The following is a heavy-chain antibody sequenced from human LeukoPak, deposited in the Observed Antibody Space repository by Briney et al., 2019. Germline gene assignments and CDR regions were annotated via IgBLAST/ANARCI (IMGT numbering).Heavy chain of an antibody. CDR1: GLTFSSYA. V-gene: IGHV3-23*01. CDR3: AKDWAVAGTNYFDY. D-gene: IGHD6-19*01. CDR2: ISGSGGST. J-gene: IGHJ4*02. Sequence: GGSLRLSCAASGLTFSSYAMNWVRQAPGKGLEWVSGISGSGGSTYYADSVKGRFTISRDNSKNTLYLQMNSLRAEDTAIYYCAKDWAVAGTNYFDYWGQGTLVTVSS.